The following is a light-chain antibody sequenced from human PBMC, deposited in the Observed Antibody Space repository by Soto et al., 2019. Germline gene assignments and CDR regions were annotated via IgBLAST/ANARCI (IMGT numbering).Light chain of an antibody. V-gene: IGKV2-40*01. Sequence: DIVMTQTPLSLPVTPGEPASISCRSSQSLLDSDDGNTYLDWYLQKPGQSPHLLIYMLSYRASGVPVSFSGSGSGTDFTLKISSVEAEDVGVYYCMQRIEFPSTFGQGTKLEIK. CDR3: MQRIEFPST. CDR2: MLS. J-gene: IGKJ2*01. CDR1: QSLLDSDDGNTY.